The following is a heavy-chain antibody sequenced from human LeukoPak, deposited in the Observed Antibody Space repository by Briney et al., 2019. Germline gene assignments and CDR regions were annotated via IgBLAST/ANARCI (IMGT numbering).Heavy chain of an antibody. V-gene: IGHV3-23*01. Sequence: GGSLRLSCAASGFTFSSYAMSWVRQAPGKGLEWVSAISGSGGSTYYADSVKGRFTISRDNSKNTLYLQMNSLRAEDTAVYYCAKEPLSTAARPSSEFDYWGQGTLVTVSS. J-gene: IGHJ4*02. CDR2: ISGSGGST. CDR3: AKEPLSTAARPSSEFDY. D-gene: IGHD6-6*01. CDR1: GFTFSSYA.